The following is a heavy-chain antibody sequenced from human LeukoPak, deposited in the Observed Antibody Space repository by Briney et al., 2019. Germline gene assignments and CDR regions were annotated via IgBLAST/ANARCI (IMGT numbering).Heavy chain of an antibody. CDR3: ARHREVAALLDAFDI. CDR1: GGSISSYY. CDR2: IYYSGST. J-gene: IGHJ3*02. Sequence: PETLSLTCTVSGGSISSYYWSWIRQPPGKGLEWIGSIYYSGSTYYNPSLKSRVTISVDTPKNQFSLKLSSVTAADTAVYYCARHREVAALLDAFDIWGQGTMVTVSS. V-gene: IGHV4-39*01. D-gene: IGHD6-19*01.